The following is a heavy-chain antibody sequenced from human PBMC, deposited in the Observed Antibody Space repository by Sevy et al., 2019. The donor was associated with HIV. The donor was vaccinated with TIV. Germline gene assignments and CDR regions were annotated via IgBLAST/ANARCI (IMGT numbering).Heavy chain of an antibody. J-gene: IGHJ4*02. Sequence: ETLSLTCSVSGGSISSSGYYWGWIRQPPGKGLEWIGSIYYGGSTYYNPSLKSRITISVDTSKNHFSLKLSSVTAADTAVYYCARVSMIVVVITDDWGYYFDYWGQGTLVTVSS. V-gene: IGHV4-39*02. CDR3: ARVSMIVVVITDDWGYYFDY. D-gene: IGHD3-22*01. CDR1: GGSISSSGYY. CDR2: IYYGGST.